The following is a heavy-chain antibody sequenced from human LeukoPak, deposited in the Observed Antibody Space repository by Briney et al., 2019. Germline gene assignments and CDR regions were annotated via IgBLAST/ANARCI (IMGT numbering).Heavy chain of an antibody. Sequence: SETLSLTCAVYGGSFSGYYWSWICQPPGKGLEWIGEINHSGSTNYNPSLKSRVTISVDTSKNQFSLKLSSVTAADTAVYYCARVVRYYGSGSPANYFQHWGQGTLVTVSS. J-gene: IGHJ1*01. CDR3: ARVVRYYGSGSPANYFQH. CDR2: INHSGST. CDR1: GGSFSGYY. V-gene: IGHV4-34*01. D-gene: IGHD3-10*01.